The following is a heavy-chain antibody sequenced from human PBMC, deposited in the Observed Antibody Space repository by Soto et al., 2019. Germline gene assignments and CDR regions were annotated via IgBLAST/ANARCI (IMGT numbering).Heavy chain of an antibody. V-gene: IGHV4-34*01. D-gene: IGHD6-19*01. CDR3: ARDGRIRRSSGWYKGYYFDY. CDR2: INHSGST. J-gene: IGHJ4*02. Sequence: SETLSLTCAVYGGSFSGYYWSWIRQPPGKGLEWIGEINHSGSTNYNPSLKSRVTISVDTSKNQFSLKLSSVTAADTAVYYCARDGRIRRSSGWYKGYYFDYWGQGTLVTVPQ. CDR1: GGSFSGYY.